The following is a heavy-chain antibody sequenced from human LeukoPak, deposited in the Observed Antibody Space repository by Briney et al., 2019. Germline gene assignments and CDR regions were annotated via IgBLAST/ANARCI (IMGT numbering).Heavy chain of an antibody. V-gene: IGHV1-18*01. Sequence: ASVNVSCKPSGDTVTPYGISWVPRAPGQGLGCRLGISEYNGNTKSAHKFQGRVSLTTDTSRNTDYMDLRSLRSEATAVYSCESDAGKITTGRDFDIWGQGTMVTVSS. CDR2: ISEYNGNT. CDR1: GDTVTPYG. D-gene: IGHD1-14*01. J-gene: IGHJ3*02. CDR3: ESDAGKITTGRDFDI.